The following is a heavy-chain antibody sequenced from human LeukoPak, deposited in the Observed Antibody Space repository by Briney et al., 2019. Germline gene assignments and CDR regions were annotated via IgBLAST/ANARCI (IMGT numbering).Heavy chain of an antibody. CDR1: GGSISSYY. V-gene: IGHV4-59*01. Sequence: SETLSLTCTVSGGSISSYYWSWIRQPPGKGLEWIGYIYYSGSTNYNPSLKSRVTISVDTSKNQFSLKLSSVTAADTAVYYCAREVTIFGVVAFDIWGQGTMVTASS. CDR3: AREVTIFGVVAFDI. CDR2: IYYSGST. D-gene: IGHD3-3*01. J-gene: IGHJ3*02.